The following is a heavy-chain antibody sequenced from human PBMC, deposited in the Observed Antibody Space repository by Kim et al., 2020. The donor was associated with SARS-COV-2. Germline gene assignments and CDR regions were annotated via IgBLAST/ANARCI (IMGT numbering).Heavy chain of an antibody. CDR3: ARDRQLAFDP. Sequence: GGSLRLSCAASGFTFSSYAMHWVRQAPGKGLEWVAVISYDGSNKYYADSVKGRFTISRDNSKNTLYLQMNSLRAEDTAVYYCARDRQLAFDPWGQGTLVTVSS. CDR2: ISYDGSNK. CDR1: GFTFSSYA. J-gene: IGHJ5*02. D-gene: IGHD6-13*01. V-gene: IGHV3-30-3*01.